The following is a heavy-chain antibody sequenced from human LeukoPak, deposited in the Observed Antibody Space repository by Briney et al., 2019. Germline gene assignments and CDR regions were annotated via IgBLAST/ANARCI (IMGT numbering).Heavy chain of an antibody. V-gene: IGHV3-23*01. Sequence: PGGSLRLSCAASGFTFSSYAMSWVRQAPGKGLEWVSVTSGSGAGTYYADSVKGRFTISRDNSKNTLYLQMNSLRAEDTAVYYCAKGVVCSYVGDYFDYWGQGTLVTVSS. CDR2: TSGSGAGT. J-gene: IGHJ4*02. D-gene: IGHD5-18*01. CDR1: GFTFSSYA. CDR3: AKGVVCSYVGDYFDY.